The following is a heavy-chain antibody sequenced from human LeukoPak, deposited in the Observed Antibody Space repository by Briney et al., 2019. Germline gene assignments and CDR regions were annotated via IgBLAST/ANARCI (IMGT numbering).Heavy chain of an antibody. D-gene: IGHD3-22*01. Sequence: SVKVSYKASGGTFSSYAISWVRQAPGQGLEWMGRIIPIFGTANYAQKFQGRVTITADKSTSTAYMELSSLRSEDTAVYYCARGAYYYDSSSFDYWGQGTLVTVSS. J-gene: IGHJ4*02. CDR3: ARGAYYYDSSSFDY. CDR2: IIPIFGTA. V-gene: IGHV1-69*06. CDR1: GGTFSSYA.